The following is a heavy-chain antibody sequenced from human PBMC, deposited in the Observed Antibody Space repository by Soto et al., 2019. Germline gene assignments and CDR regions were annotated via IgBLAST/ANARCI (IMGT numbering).Heavy chain of an antibody. D-gene: IGHD4-4*01. CDR2: IYPGDSDT. Sequence: GESLKISCKGSGYTFTSHWIACVRQMPGKGLEWMGIIYPGDSDTRYSPSFQGQVAISADNSVSTEYLQLSTLTASETAMYYCARGYSKGWYLHPSYFDYWGQGVLVTVSS. J-gene: IGHJ4*02. CDR1: GYTFTSHW. CDR3: ARGYSKGWYLHPSYFDY. V-gene: IGHV5-51*01.